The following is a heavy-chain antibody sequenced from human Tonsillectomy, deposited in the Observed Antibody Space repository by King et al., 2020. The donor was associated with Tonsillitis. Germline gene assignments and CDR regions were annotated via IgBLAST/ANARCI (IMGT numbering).Heavy chain of an antibody. CDR2: INTIGVGT. D-gene: IGHD1-14*01. CDR1: GYTFTAYY. CDR3: AREGGYKDG. Sequence: QLVQSGAEVKKPGASVKVSCKASGYTFTAYYMHWVRQAPGQGLEWRGWINTIGVGTDDAQKFLGRVTMTRDTSISTAYMELSRLSSDDTAVYYCAREGGYKDGWGKGTTVTVSS. J-gene: IGHJ6*04. V-gene: IGHV1-2*02.